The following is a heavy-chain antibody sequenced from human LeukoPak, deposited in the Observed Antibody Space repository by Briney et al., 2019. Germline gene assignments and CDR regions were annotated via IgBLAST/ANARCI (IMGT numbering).Heavy chain of an antibody. CDR2: MNPNSGNT. V-gene: IGHV1-8*01. J-gene: IGHJ4*02. CDR1: GYTFTSYD. Sequence: ASVKVSCKASGYTFTSYDINWVRQATGQGLEWMGWMNPNSGNTGYAQKFQGRVTMTRNTSISTAYMELSSLRSEDTAVYYCATGARWNDRFDYWGQGTLVTVPS. CDR3: ATGARWNDRFDY. D-gene: IGHD1-1*01.